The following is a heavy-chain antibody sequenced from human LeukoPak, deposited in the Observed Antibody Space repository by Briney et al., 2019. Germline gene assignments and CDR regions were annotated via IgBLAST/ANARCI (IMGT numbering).Heavy chain of an antibody. CDR3: ARAPGSVYYGSCIMDV. D-gene: IGHD3-10*01. Sequence: PGGSLRLSCAASGFTFSSYSMNWVRQAPGKGLEWVSSISSSSSYIYYADSVKGRFTISRDNAKNSLYLQMNSLRAEDTAVYYCARAPGSVYYGSCIMDVWGKGTTVTISS. CDR2: ISSSSSYI. J-gene: IGHJ6*03. V-gene: IGHV3-21*01. CDR1: GFTFSSYS.